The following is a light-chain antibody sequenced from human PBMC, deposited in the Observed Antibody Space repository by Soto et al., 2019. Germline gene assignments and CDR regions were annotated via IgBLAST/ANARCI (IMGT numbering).Light chain of an antibody. V-gene: IGLV2-23*03. CDR1: NNDVGSYNL. CDR3: CSYGRSRTFGVV. CDR2: EGS. J-gene: IGLJ3*02. Sequence: QSVLTQPASVSGSPGQSITISCTGTNNDVGSYNLVSWYQQHPGQAPKLMIYEGSKRSSGVSDRLSGSKSGNTASLTISGLQAEDEGHYYCCSYGRSRTFGVVFGGGTQLTVL.